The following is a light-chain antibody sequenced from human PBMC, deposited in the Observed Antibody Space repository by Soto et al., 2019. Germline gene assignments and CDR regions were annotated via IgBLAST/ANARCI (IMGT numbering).Light chain of an antibody. CDR3: QQRSNFFT. Sequence: EIVLTQSPATLSLSPGERATLSCRASQSVSSYLAWYQQKPGQAPRLLIYDASNRSTGIPAMFSGSGSGTDFTVTINSLGPEDFAVYFCQQRSNFFTFGLGTKVDIK. CDR1: QSVSSY. V-gene: IGKV3-11*01. CDR2: DAS. J-gene: IGKJ3*01.